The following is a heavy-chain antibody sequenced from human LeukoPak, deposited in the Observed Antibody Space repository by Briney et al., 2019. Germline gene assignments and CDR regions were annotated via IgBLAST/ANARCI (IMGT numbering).Heavy chain of an antibody. V-gene: IGHV4-34*01. CDR2: INHSGRT. CDR3: ARGRFTGGGFGELHD. CDR1: GGSFSGYY. D-gene: IGHD3-10*01. J-gene: IGHJ4*02. Sequence: SETLSLTCAVYGGSFSGYYWSWIRQPPGKGLEWIGEINHSGRTNCNPSLKSRVTISVDTSKNQFSLKLSSVTAADTAVYYCARGRFTGGGFGELHDWGQGTLVTVSS.